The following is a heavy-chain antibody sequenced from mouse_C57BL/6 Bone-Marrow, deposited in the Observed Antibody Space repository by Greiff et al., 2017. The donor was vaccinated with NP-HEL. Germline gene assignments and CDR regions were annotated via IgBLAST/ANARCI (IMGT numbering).Heavy chain of an antibody. D-gene: IGHD1-1*01. Sequence: QVQLQQPGAELVKPGASVKLSCTASGYTFTSYWMHWVKQTPGQGLEWIGMIHPNSGSTNYNEKFKSQDTLTVDKSSSTAYMQLSSLTSEDSAVYYCAGLTTVVATKAMDYWGQGTSVTVSS. J-gene: IGHJ4*01. CDR3: AGLTTVVATKAMDY. V-gene: IGHV1-64*01. CDR2: IHPNSGST. CDR1: GYTFTSYW.